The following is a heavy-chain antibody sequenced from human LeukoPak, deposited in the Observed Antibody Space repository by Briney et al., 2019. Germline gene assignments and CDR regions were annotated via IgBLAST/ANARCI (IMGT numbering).Heavy chain of an antibody. D-gene: IGHD3-3*01. CDR1: GYTFTSYH. CDR3: ASSITIFGVVTTDTFDY. V-gene: IGHV1-8*01. CDR2: MNPNSGNT. Sequence: ASVTVSCKASGYTFTSYHINWVRQAPGQGLEWMGWMNPNSGNTGYAQKFQGRVTMTRNTSISTAYMELSSLRSEDTAVYYCASSITIFGVVTTDTFDYWGQGTLVTVSS. J-gene: IGHJ4*02.